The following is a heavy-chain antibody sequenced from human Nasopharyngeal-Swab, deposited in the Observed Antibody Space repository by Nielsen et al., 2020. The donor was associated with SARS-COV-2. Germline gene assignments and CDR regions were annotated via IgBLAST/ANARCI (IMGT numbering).Heavy chain of an antibody. CDR2: IAHDASNE. CDR1: GFTFSSFG. J-gene: IGHJ3*02. CDR3: ARGGRTMIRADPFDI. V-gene: IGHV3-30*03. Sequence: GESLKISCAASGFTFSSFGMHWVRQAPGKGLEWVAFIAHDASNEYYGDSVKGRFSISRDSSKNTLYLQMDSLRAEDTAVYYCARGGRTMIRADPFDIWGQGTMVTVSS. D-gene: IGHD3-22*01.